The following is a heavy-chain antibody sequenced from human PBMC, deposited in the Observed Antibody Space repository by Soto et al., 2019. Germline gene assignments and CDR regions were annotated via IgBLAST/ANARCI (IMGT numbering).Heavy chain of an antibody. Sequence: PSETLSLTCTVSGGSISSGGYYWSWIRQHPGKGLEWIGYIYYSGSTYYNPSLKSRVTISVDTSKNQFSLKLSSVTAADTAVYYCARDSKTTTDWFDPWGQGTLVTVSS. V-gene: IGHV4-31*03. J-gene: IGHJ5*02. CDR2: IYYSGST. D-gene: IGHD4-4*01. CDR3: ARDSKTTTDWFDP. CDR1: GGSISSGGYY.